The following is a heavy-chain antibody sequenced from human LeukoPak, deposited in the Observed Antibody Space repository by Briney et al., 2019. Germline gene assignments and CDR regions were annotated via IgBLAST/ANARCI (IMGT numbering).Heavy chain of an antibody. CDR1: GGSISSSSYY. Sequence: PSETLSLTCTVSGGSISSSSYYWGRIRQPPGKGLEWIGSIYYSGSTYYNPSLKSRVTISVDTSKNQFSLKLRSVTAADTAVYYCGRDLEGDTSGMGYWGQGTLVTVSS. J-gene: IGHJ4*02. CDR3: GRDLEGDTSGMGY. V-gene: IGHV4-39*07. CDR2: IYYSGST. D-gene: IGHD1-26*01.